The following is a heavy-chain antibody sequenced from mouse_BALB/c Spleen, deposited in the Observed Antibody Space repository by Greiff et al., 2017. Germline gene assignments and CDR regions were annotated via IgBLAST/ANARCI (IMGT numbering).Heavy chain of an antibody. CDR2: INPSNGRT. J-gene: IGHJ4*01. V-gene: IGHV1S81*02. CDR1: GYTFTSYW. CDR3: ARGGGYVDAMDY. Sequence: QVQLQQPGAELVKPGASVKLSCKASGYTFTSYWMHWVKQRPGQGLEWIGEINPSNGRTNYNEKFKSKATLTVDKSSSTAYMQLSSLTSEDSAVYYCARGGGYVDAMDYWGQGTSVTVSS. D-gene: IGHD3-1*01.